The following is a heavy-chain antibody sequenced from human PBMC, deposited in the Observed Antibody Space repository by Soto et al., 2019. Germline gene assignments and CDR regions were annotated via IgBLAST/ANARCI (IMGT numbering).Heavy chain of an antibody. CDR2: IYYSGST. D-gene: IGHD3-16*02. V-gene: IGHV4-59*01. CDR1: GGSISSYY. Sequence: SETLSLTCTVSGGSISSYYWSWIRQPPGKGLEWIGYIYYSGSTNYNPSLKSRVTISVDTSKNQFSLKLSSVTAADTAVYYCARTLPHRRFGPWGQGTLVTVSS. CDR3: ARTLPHRRFGP. J-gene: IGHJ5*02.